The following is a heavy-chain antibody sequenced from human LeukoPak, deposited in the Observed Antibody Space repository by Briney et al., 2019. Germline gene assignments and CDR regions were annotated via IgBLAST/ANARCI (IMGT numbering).Heavy chain of an antibody. CDR2: IYSGGST. V-gene: IGHV3-66*02. CDR1: GFTVSSNY. Sequence: GGSLRLSCAASGFTVSSNYMSWVRQAPGKGLERVSVIYSGGSTYYADSVKGRFTISRDNSKNTLYLQMNSLRAEDTAVCYCAREAKDDFWSGYYYYYMDVWGKGTTVTVSS. D-gene: IGHD3-3*01. CDR3: AREAKDDFWSGYYYYYMDV. J-gene: IGHJ6*03.